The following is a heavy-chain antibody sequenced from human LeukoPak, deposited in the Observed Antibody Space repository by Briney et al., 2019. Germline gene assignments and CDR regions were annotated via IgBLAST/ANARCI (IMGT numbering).Heavy chain of an antibody. J-gene: IGHJ2*01. D-gene: IGHD3-3*01. CDR1: GGSISSGGYS. CDR2: IYHSGST. V-gene: IGHV4-30-2*01. Sequence: PSETLSLTCAVSGGSISSGGYSWSWIRQPPGKGLEWIGYIYHSGSTYYNPSLKSRVTISVDRSKNQFSLKLSSVTAADTAVYYCARDPFNSDLEPYWYFDLWGRGTLVTVSS. CDR3: ARDPFNSDLEPYWYFDL.